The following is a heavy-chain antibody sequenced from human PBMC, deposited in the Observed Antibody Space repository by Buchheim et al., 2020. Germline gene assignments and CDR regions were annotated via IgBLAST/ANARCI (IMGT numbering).Heavy chain of an antibody. Sequence: QLQLQESGSGLVKPSQTLSLTCAVSGGSISSGDYYWSWIRQPPGKGLEWIGYIYYSGSTYYNPSLKSRVTISVDTSKNPFSLKLSSVTAADTAVYYCARVGTQDIVLVPAALGGFDPWGQGTL. CDR2: IYYSGST. CDR3: ARVGTQDIVLVPAALGGFDP. J-gene: IGHJ5*02. V-gene: IGHV4-30-4*01. D-gene: IGHD2-2*01. CDR1: GGSISSGDYY.